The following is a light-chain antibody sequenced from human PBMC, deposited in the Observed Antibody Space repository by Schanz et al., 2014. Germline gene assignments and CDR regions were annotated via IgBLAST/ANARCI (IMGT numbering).Light chain of an antibody. CDR1: SSDVGGYNY. J-gene: IGLJ3*02. V-gene: IGLV2-14*01. Sequence: QSALTQPASVSGSPGQSITISCTGTSSDVGGYNYVSWYQQHPGKAPKLMIYDVNNRPSGVYNRFSGSKSGNTASLTISGLQAEDEVDYYCSSYTRSSTQVFGGGTKLTVL. CDR3: SSYTRSSTQV. CDR2: DVN.